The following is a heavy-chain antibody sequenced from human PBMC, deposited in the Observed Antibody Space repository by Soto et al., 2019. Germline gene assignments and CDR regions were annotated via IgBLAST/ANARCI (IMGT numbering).Heavy chain of an antibody. CDR3: ARAGGTVVSYYYYGMDV. CDR2: ISYDGSNK. D-gene: IGHD2-15*01. J-gene: IGHJ6*02. V-gene: IGHV3-30-3*01. CDR1: GFTFSSYA. Sequence: GGSLRLSCAASGFTFSSYAMHWVRQAPGKGLEWVAVISYDGSNKYYADSVKGRFTISRDNSKNTLYLQMNSLRAEDTAVYYCARAGGTVVSYYYYGMDVWGQGTTVTVSS.